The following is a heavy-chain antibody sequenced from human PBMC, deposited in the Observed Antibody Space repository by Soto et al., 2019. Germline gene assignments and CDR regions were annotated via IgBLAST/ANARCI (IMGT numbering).Heavy chain of an antibody. CDR3: ARPGSGYSSGWRAFDI. V-gene: IGHV5-51*01. Sequence: ESLSISCNGSGYSFTSYWIGWVRQMPGKGLEWMGIIYPGDSYTRYSPSFQGQVTISADKSISTAYLQWSSLKASDTAMYYCARPGSGYSSGWRAFDIWGQGTMVTVSS. J-gene: IGHJ3*02. CDR1: GYSFTSYW. CDR2: IYPGDSYT. D-gene: IGHD6-19*01.